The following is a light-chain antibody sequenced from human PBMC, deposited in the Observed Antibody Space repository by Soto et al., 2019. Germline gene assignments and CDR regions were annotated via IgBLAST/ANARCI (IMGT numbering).Light chain of an antibody. Sequence: QTVVTQEPSFSVSPGGTVTLTCGLSPGSVSTNYHPSWYQQTPGQAPRTLIYSTNTRSSGVPDRFSGSILGNKAALTITGAQADDESDYYCVLYMGSGTWVFGGGTKLTVL. V-gene: IGLV8-61*01. CDR3: VLYMGSGTWV. J-gene: IGLJ3*02. CDR1: PGSVSTNYH. CDR2: STN.